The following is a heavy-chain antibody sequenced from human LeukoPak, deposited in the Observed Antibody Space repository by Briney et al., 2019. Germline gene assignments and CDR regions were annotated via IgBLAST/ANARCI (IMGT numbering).Heavy chain of an antibody. V-gene: IGHV4-34*01. J-gene: IGHJ4*02. CDR1: GGSFSGYY. CDR3: ARGKRVGALYSSDY. D-gene: IGHD1-26*01. Sequence: SETLSLTCAVSGGSFSGYYWSWIRQPPGKGLEWIGEINHSGSTNYNPSLKSRVTISVDTSKNQFSLKLSSVTAADTAVYYCARGKRVGALYSSDYWGQGTLVTVSS. CDR2: INHSGST.